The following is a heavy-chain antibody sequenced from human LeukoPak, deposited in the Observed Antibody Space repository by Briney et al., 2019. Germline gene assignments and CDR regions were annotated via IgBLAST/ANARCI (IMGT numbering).Heavy chain of an antibody. Sequence: PGRSLRLSCAASGFTFDDYAVHWVRQAPGKGLEWVSGIAWNSGSINYADSVKGRFTISRDNAKNSLYLQMNSLRAEDTALYYCAKSHFDSPYFDHWGLGTLVTVSS. J-gene: IGHJ4*02. CDR3: AKSHFDSPYFDH. D-gene: IGHD3-9*01. CDR2: IAWNSGSI. V-gene: IGHV3-9*01. CDR1: GFTFDDYA.